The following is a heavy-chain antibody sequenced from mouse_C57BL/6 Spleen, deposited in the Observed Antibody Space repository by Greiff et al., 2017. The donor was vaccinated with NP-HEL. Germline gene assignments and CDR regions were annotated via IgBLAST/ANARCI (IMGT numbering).Heavy chain of an antibody. V-gene: IGHV3-6*01. CDR3: AREVGGSSYEYFDV. CDR1: GYSITSGYY. Sequence: EVQLQQSGPSLVKPSQSLSLTCSVTGYSITSGYYWNWIRQFPGNKLEWMGYISYDGSNNYNPSLKNRISITRDTSKNQFFLKLNSVTTEDTATYYCAREVGGSSYEYFDVWGTGTTVTVSS. J-gene: IGHJ1*03. CDR2: ISYDGSN. D-gene: IGHD1-1*01.